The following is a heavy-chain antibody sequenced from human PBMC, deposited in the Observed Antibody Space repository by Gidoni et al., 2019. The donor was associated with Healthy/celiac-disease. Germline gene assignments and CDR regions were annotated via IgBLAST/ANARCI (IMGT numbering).Heavy chain of an antibody. J-gene: IGHJ4*02. CDR2: ISTSSSYL. CDR3: AREGGWYGFDY. D-gene: IGHD6-19*01. V-gene: IGHV3-21*01. CDR1: GVTFMSYS. Sequence: EVQLVESGGGLVKHGGALRLSCAASGVTFMSYSMNRVRQARGKGLEWVSSISTSSSYLYYADSVMGLFTFSRDNAPNSLFLQMTSLRAADTAVYYCAREGGWYGFDYWGQGTLVTVSS.